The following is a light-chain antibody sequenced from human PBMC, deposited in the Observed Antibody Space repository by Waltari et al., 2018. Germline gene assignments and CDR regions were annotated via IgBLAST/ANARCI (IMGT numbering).Light chain of an antibody. V-gene: IGLV3-25*03. J-gene: IGLJ2*01. CDR3: QSTDTIGTTVV. Sequence: SYGLTQPPSVSVSPGQTARNNCSGDVWTSEYGYWDQQKPGRAPVVVIFKDTERPPGIPERFSGSGSGTTVTLTITGVQAEDEADYYCQSTDTIGTTVVFGGGTRLIAL. CDR2: KDT. CDR1: VWTSEY.